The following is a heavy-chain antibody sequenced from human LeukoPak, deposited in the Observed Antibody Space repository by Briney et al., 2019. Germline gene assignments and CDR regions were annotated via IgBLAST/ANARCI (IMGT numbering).Heavy chain of an antibody. D-gene: IGHD5-12*01. CDR2: ISAYNGNT. CDR3: ARDGIVATD. Sequence: ASVKVSCKASGYTFTSYGISWVRQAPGQGLEWMGWISAYNGNTNYAQKFQGRVTMTRDTSISTAYMELSRLRSDDTAVYYCARDGIVATDWGQGTLVTVSS. V-gene: IGHV1-18*01. CDR1: GYTFTSYG. J-gene: IGHJ4*02.